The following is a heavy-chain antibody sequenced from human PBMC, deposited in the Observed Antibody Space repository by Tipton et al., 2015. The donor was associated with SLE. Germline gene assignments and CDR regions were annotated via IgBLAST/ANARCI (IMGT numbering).Heavy chain of an antibody. D-gene: IGHD6-13*01. Sequence: SLRLSCAASGFTFSSYEMNWVRQAPGKGLEWVSYISSSGSTIYYADSVKGRFTISRDNAKNSLYLQMNSLRAEDTAVYYCAREDSSSWSSYYYYYGMDVWGQGTTVTVSS. J-gene: IGHJ6*02. CDR3: AREDSSSWSSYYYYYGMDV. CDR2: ISSSGSTI. CDR1: GFTFSSYE. V-gene: IGHV3-48*03.